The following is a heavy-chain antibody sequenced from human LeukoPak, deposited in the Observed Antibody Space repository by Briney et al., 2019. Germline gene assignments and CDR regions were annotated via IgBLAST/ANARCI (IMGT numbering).Heavy chain of an antibody. CDR3: ARERWSTYYYDKWWSPVNDY. CDR1: GGSISSSSYY. J-gene: IGHJ4*02. V-gene: IGHV4-39*07. D-gene: IGHD3-22*01. CDR2: TYYSGST. Sequence: SETLSLTCTVSGGSISSSSYYWGWIRQPPGKGLEWIGSTYYSGSTYYNPSLKSRVTISVDTSKNQFSLKLSSVTAADTAVYYCARERWSTYYYDKWWSPVNDYWGQGTLVTVSS.